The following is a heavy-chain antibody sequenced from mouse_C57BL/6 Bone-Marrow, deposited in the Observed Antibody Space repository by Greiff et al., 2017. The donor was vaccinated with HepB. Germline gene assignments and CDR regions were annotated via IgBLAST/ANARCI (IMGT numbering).Heavy chain of an antibody. D-gene: IGHD2-2*01. CDR3: ARGGGYPAWFAY. CDR2: FHPYNDDT. CDR1: GYTFTTYP. V-gene: IGHV1-47*01. Sequence: VKVVESGAELVKPGASVKMSCKASGYTFTTYPIEWMKQNHGKSLEWIGNFHPYNDDTKYNEKFKGKATLTVEKSSSTVYLELSRLTSDDSAVYYCARGGGYPAWFAYWGQGTLVTVSA. J-gene: IGHJ3*01.